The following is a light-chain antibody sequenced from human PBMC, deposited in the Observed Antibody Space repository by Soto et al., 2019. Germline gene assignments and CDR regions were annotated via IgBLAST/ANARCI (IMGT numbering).Light chain of an antibody. CDR3: GVWDSTLRV. J-gene: IGLJ3*02. V-gene: IGLV1-51*01. CDR1: SSNIGRHY. Sequence: QAVVTQPPSVSAAPGQRVTISCSGSSSNIGRHYVAWYQQLPGTAPKLLIYDNNMRPSGIPDRFSGSKSGTSATLAITGLQTEDEADYYCGVWDSTLRVFGGGTKLTVL. CDR2: DNN.